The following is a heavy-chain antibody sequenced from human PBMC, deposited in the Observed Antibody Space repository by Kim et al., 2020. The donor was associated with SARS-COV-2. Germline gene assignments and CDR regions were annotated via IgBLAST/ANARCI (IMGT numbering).Heavy chain of an antibody. J-gene: IGHJ6*02. V-gene: IGHV1-3*01. Sequence: ASVKVSCKASGYTFTSYAMHWVRQAPGQRLEWMGWINAGNGNTKYSQKFQGRVTITRDTSASTAYMELSSLRSEDTAVYYCARGLTAYCSSTSCYEYYYGMDVWGQGTTVTVSS. CDR1: GYTFTSYA. CDR3: ARGLTAYCSSTSCYEYYYGMDV. CDR2: INAGNGNT. D-gene: IGHD2-2*01.